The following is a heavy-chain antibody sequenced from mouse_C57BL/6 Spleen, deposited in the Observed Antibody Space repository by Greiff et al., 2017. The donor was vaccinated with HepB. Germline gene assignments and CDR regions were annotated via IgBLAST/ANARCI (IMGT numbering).Heavy chain of an antibody. Sequence: VQLQESGAELMKPGASVKLSCKATGYTFTGYWIEWVKQRPGHGLEWIGEILPGSSSTNYNEKFKGKATFTADTSSNTAYMQLSSLTTEDSAIYYCARRRNCDDGAWFAYWGQGTLVTVSA. V-gene: IGHV1-9*01. J-gene: IGHJ3*01. CDR1: GYTFTGYW. D-gene: IGHD4-1*01. CDR2: ILPGSSST. CDR3: ARRRNCDDGAWFAY.